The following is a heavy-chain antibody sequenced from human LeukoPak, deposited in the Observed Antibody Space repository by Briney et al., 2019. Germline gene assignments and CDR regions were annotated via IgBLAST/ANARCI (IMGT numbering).Heavy chain of an antibody. CDR1: GFTFSGWA. V-gene: IGHV3-23*01. Sequence: PGGSLRLSCAASGFTFSGWAMTWVRQAPGKGLEWVSSISGSGSSTYYADSMKGRFTISRDNSNNTLYLQMNSLRAEDTAVYYCAKGRYFEEHYSDCWGQGTLVTVSS. CDR3: AKGRYFEEHYSDC. D-gene: IGHD1-26*01. CDR2: ISGSGSST. J-gene: IGHJ4*02.